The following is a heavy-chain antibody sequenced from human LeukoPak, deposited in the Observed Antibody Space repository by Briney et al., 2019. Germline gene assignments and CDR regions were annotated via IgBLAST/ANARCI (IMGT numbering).Heavy chain of an antibody. CDR1: GLNFSSRW. CDR3: ARDSGWWRFDF. CDR2: IKEDGSEK. V-gene: IGHV3-7*03. J-gene: IGHJ4*02. Sequence: GGSLRLSCAASGLNFSSRWMDWVRQAPGQGLEWVASIKEDGSEKHYVDSVKGRFTISRDNGKNSLYLQMNSLRAEDTAVYYCARDSGWWRFDFWGQGTLVTVSS. D-gene: IGHD6-13*01.